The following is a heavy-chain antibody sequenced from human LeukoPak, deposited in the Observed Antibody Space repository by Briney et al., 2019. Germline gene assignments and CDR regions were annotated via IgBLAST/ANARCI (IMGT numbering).Heavy chain of an antibody. Sequence: SVKVSCKASGGTFSSYAISWVRQAPGQGLEWMGGIIPVFGTANYAQKFQGRVTITADESTSTAYMELSSLRSEDTAVYYCANGLYSSSWYRWFDSWGQGTLVTVSS. J-gene: IGHJ5*01. CDR3: ANGLYSSSWYRWFDS. CDR2: IIPVFGTA. CDR1: GGTFSSYA. D-gene: IGHD6-13*01. V-gene: IGHV1-69*13.